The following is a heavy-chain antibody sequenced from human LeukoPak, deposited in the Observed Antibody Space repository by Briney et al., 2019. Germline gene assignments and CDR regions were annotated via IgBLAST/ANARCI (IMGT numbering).Heavy chain of an antibody. D-gene: IGHD3-22*01. CDR3: ARGVWGYYDSSGYYPLDHFDY. CDR2: IYYSGST. CDR1: GGSISSGGYY. V-gene: IGHV4-31*03. Sequence: SQTLSLTCTVSGGSISSGGYYWSWIRQHPGKGLEWIGYIYYSGSTYYNPSLKSRVTISVDTSKNQFSLKLSSVTAADTAVYYCARGVWGYYDSSGYYPLDHFDYWGQGTLVTVSS. J-gene: IGHJ4*02.